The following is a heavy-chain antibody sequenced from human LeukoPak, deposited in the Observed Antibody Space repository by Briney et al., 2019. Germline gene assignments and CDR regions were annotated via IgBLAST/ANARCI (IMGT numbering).Heavy chain of an antibody. J-gene: IGHJ6*03. CDR1: GFAFDDYG. D-gene: IGHD2-2*01. CDR2: INWNGGST. V-gene: IGHV3-20*04. CDR3: ARVAVPAVPYYYYYMDV. Sequence: GGSLRLSCAASGFAFDDYGMSWVRQAPGKGLEWVSGINWNGGSTGYADSVKGRFTISRDNAKNSLYLQMNSLRAEDTALYYCARVAVPAVPYYYYYMDVWGQGTLVTVSS.